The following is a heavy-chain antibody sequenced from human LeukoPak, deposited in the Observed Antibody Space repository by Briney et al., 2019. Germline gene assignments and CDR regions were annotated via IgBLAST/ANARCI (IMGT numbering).Heavy chain of an antibody. Sequence: GGSLRLSCAAPGFTFSGSAMHWVRQASGKGLEWVGRIRSKANSYATAYAASVKGRFTISRDDSKNTAYLQMNSLKTEDTAVYYCTRPSSSHLPWGQGTLVTVSS. CDR2: IRSKANSYAT. CDR1: GFTFSGSA. V-gene: IGHV3-73*01. J-gene: IGHJ5*02. CDR3: TRPSSSHLP. D-gene: IGHD6-13*01.